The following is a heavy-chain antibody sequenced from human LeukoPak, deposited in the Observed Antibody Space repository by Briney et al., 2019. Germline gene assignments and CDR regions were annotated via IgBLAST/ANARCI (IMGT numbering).Heavy chain of an antibody. CDR3: ARLDGSAYDSSGYEPIDY. CDR1: GYRFTDYW. V-gene: IGHV5-51*01. D-gene: IGHD3-22*01. J-gene: IGHJ4*02. Sequence: GESLKISCKASGYRFTDYWIGWVRQRPGKGLEWMGIIHPGDSHSRYSPSFQGQVTISADKSISTAYLQWSSLKASDTAMYYCARLDGSAYDSSGYEPIDYWGQGTLVTVSS. CDR2: IHPGDSHS.